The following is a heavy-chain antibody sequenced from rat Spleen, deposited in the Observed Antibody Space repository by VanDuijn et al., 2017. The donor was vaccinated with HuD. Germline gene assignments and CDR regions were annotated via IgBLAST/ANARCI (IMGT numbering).Heavy chain of an antibody. V-gene: IGHV5-7*01. CDR2: ISYDGSST. Sequence: EVQLVESGGGLVQPGRSLKLSCAASGFIFSDYYMAWVRQAPKKGLEWVASISYDGSSTYYRDSVKGRFTISRDNAKSTLYLQMDSLRSEDTATYYCARRHYGYTDYFDYWGQGVMVTVSS. J-gene: IGHJ2*01. CDR3: ARRHYGYTDYFDY. CDR1: GFIFSDYY. D-gene: IGHD1-9*01.